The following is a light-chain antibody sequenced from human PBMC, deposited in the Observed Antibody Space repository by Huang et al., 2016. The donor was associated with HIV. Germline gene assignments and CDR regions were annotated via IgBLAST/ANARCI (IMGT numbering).Light chain of an antibody. CDR2: AAS. CDR3: QQTYSSPRT. Sequence: DIQMTQSPSSLSASVGDRVTITCWASQTINSYLHWYQQKPGKAPQLLIYAASNLQSGVPSRFSGGGSGTDFTLTISSLQPEDFATYYCQQTYSSPRTFGQGTKVDIK. V-gene: IGKV1-39*01. CDR1: QTINSY. J-gene: IGKJ1*01.